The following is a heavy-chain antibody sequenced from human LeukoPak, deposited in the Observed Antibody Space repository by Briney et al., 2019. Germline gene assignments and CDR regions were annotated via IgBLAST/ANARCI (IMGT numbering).Heavy chain of an antibody. D-gene: IGHD3-9*01. Sequence: HAGASLRLSCAASGFTFSSYAMGWVRLAPGKGLEWVSLISGSGDNSYYADSVKGRFTISRDNSKNTVFLQMNSLRAEDTAVYYCAKWGDYDVLTGYYVSDYWGQGTLVTVSS. CDR3: AKWGDYDVLTGYYVSDY. J-gene: IGHJ4*02. CDR1: GFTFSSYA. V-gene: IGHV3-23*01. CDR2: ISGSGDNS.